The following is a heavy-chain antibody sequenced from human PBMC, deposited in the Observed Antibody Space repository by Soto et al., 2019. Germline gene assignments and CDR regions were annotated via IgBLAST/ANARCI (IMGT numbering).Heavy chain of an antibody. CDR2: IIPIFGTA. V-gene: IGHV1-69*12. D-gene: IGHD4-4*01. CDR3: ARVGPPDSNYGHYYGMDV. Sequence: QVQLVQSGAEVKKPGSSVKVSCKASGGTFSSYAISWVRQAPGHGLAWMGGIIPIFGTANYAQKFQGRVTMTADESTSTAYMELSSLRAEDTAGYYCARVGPPDSNYGHYYGMDVWGQGTTVTVSS. J-gene: IGHJ6*02. CDR1: GGTFSSYA.